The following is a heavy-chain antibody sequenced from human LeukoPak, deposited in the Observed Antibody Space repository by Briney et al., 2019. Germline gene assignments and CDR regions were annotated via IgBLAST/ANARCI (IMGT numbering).Heavy chain of an antibody. CDR2: IKQDGSEK. CDR1: GFTFSSYW. Sequence: GRSLRLSCAASGFTFSSYWMSWVRQAPGKGLEWVANIKQDGSEKYYVDSVKGRFTISRDNAKNSLYLQMNSLRAEDTAVYYCARDQYYDSSGYYLPPIWGQGTMVTVSS. D-gene: IGHD3-22*01. CDR3: ARDQYYDSSGYYLPPI. V-gene: IGHV3-7*01. J-gene: IGHJ3*02.